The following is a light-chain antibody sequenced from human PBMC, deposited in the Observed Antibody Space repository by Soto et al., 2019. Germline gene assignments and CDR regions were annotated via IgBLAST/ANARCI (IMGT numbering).Light chain of an antibody. CDR2: GAP. J-gene: IGKJ2*01. V-gene: IGKV3-20*01. CDR3: QQYNNSPEYT. CDR1: QSVTSRY. Sequence: EIVLTQSPGTLSLSPGERATLSCKASQSVTSRYLAWYQQKPGQAPSLLIYGAPSRATGIPDRFSGSGSGTDFTLTISRLEPEDFAVYFCQQYNNSPEYTFGQGTKLEIK.